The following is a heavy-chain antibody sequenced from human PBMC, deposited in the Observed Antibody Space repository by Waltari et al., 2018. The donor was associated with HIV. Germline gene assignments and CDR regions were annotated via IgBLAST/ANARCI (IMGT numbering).Heavy chain of an antibody. J-gene: IGHJ3*01. D-gene: IGHD3-16*01. Sequence: EVQLVESGGGLVQPGGSLRLSCAASGFTLSSYEINWVRQAPGKGLQWVSYISGSGGTIYHADSVKGLFTISRDNARNSVFLQMKSLRVEDTAVYYCARDMMATSDALDLWGPGTLVTVSS. CDR3: ARDMMATSDALDL. V-gene: IGHV3-48*03. CDR2: ISGSGGTI. CDR1: GFTLSSYE.